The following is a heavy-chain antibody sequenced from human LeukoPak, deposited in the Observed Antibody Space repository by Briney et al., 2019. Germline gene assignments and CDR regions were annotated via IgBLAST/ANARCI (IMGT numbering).Heavy chain of an antibody. CDR3: AKNSTVVVPATIRY. V-gene: IGHV3-23*01. Sequence: SGGSLRLSCAASGFTFSNYAMNWVRQAPGKGLEWVSAISGSGGSTYYADSVKGRFTISRDNSKNTLYLQMNSLRAEDTAVYYCAKNSTVVVPATIRYWSQGTLVTVSS. CDR2: ISGSGGST. D-gene: IGHD2-2*01. J-gene: IGHJ4*02. CDR1: GFTFSNYA.